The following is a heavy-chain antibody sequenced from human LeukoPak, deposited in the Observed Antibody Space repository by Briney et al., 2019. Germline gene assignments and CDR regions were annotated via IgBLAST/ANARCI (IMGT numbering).Heavy chain of an antibody. CDR2: ISGSGGST. CDR3: AKGRYSYCSSTSCYPYSFDY. J-gene: IGHJ4*02. Sequence: GGSLRLSCAASGFTFSSYEMSWVRQAPGKGLEWVSVISGSGGSTYYADSVKGRFTISRDNSKNTLYLQMNSLRAEDTAVYYCAKGRYSYCSSTSCYPYSFDYWGQGTLVTVSS. V-gene: IGHV3-23*01. CDR1: GFTFSSYE. D-gene: IGHD2-2*01.